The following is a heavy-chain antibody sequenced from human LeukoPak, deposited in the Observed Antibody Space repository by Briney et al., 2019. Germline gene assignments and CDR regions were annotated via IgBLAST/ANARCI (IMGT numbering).Heavy chain of an antibody. D-gene: IGHD1-26*01. CDR3: ARHMENKGGRGRYFYFDV. V-gene: IGHV4-39*01. Sequence: SETLSLTCDVSVAPLGGRPHTCAWIRRSPGRGLEWLSNVYYCGCTYMNQPLKSRVTVLVDPYKNQFSLKLTSMTARDRAVHYCARHMENKGGRGRYFYFDVWGQGTLVTVSS. J-gene: IGHJ4*02. CDR2: VYYCGCT. CDR1: VAPLGGRPHT.